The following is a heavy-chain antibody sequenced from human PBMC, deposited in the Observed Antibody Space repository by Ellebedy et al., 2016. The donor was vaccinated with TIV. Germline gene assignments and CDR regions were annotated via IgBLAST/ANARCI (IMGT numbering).Heavy chain of an antibody. Sequence: SLKISXAASGFTFDAYAMHWVRQAPGKGLEWVSSVNWNSGHIDYADSVKGRFTISRDNAKNSLYLQMNSLRAEDTALYHCAKDRSSSGYSMYYFDSWGQGTPVTVSS. CDR3: AKDRSSSGYSMYYFDS. J-gene: IGHJ4*02. CDR1: GFTFDAYA. D-gene: IGHD3-22*01. CDR2: VNWNSGHI. V-gene: IGHV3-9*01.